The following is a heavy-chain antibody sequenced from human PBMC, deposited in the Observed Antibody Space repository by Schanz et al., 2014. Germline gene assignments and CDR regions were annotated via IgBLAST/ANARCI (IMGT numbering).Heavy chain of an antibody. J-gene: IGHJ6*02. V-gene: IGHV1-18*01. CDR2: ISAYNGNT. D-gene: IGHD3-10*01. Sequence: QVQLVQSGADVKKPGSSVRVSCKASGGTFSRLTFSWVRQAPGQGPEWIGWISAYNGNTNYAQKLQGRVTMTTDTATSTAYMELTSLRSDDTAVYYCARAKRFGDMDVWGQGTTXTVSS. CDR3: ARAKRFGDMDV. CDR1: GGTFSRLT.